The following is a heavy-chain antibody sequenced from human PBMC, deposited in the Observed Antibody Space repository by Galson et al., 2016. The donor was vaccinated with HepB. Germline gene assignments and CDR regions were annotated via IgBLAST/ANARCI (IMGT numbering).Heavy chain of an antibody. D-gene: IGHD2-15*01. V-gene: IGHV3-30*18. CDR2: ISYDGSAE. CDR3: AKDLWINKWSNYFDY. Sequence: SLRLSCAASGFTLTNYGMHWVRQAPGKGLEWVAMISYDGSAEYCADSVKGRFTISRDNSKNTRYLQMSSLRTEDTAVYYCAKDLWINKWSNYFDYWGQGTLVTVSS. J-gene: IGHJ4*02. CDR1: GFTLTNYG.